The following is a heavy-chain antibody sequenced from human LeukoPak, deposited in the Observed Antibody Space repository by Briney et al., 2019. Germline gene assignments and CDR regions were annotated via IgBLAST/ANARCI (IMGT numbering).Heavy chain of an antibody. D-gene: IGHD6-13*01. CDR3: VKVSPPYSSSWYFDY. CDR2: IIPIFGTA. CDR1: GGTFSSYA. V-gene: IGHV1-69*13. Sequence: ASVKVSCKASGGTFSSYAISWVRQAPGQGLEWMGGIIPIFGTANYAQKFQGRVTITADESTSTAYMELSSLRSEDTAVYYCVKVSPPYSSSWYFDYWGQGTLVTVSS. J-gene: IGHJ4*02.